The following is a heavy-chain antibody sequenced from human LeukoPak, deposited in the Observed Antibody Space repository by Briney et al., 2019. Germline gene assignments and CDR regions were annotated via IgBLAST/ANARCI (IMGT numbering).Heavy chain of an antibody. Sequence: PGGSLRLSWAASGLTFSSYAMSWVRQAPGKGLEWVSAISGSGGSTYYADSVKGRFTISRDNSKNTLYLQMNSLRAEDTAVYYCAKDHYYDSSAFDYWGQGTLVTVSS. CDR1: GLTFSSYA. J-gene: IGHJ4*02. CDR3: AKDHYYDSSAFDY. V-gene: IGHV3-23*01. CDR2: ISGSGGST. D-gene: IGHD3-22*01.